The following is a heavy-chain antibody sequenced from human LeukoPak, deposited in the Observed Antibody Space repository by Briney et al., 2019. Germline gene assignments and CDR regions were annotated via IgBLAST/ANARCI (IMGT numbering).Heavy chain of an antibody. V-gene: IGHV1-8*01. J-gene: IGHJ5*02. CDR3: ARDDKGYSYGRPSSNWFDP. CDR1: GYTFTSYD. CDR2: MNPNSGNT. Sequence: ASVKVSCKASGYTFTSYDINWVRQATGQGLEWMGWMNPNSGNTGYAQKFQGRVTMTRNTSISTAYMELSSLRSEDTAVYYCARDDKGYSYGRPSSNWFDPWGQGTLVTVSS. D-gene: IGHD5-18*01.